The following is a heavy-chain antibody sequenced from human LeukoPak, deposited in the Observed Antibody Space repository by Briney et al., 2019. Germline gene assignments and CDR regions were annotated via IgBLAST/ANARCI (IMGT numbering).Heavy chain of an antibody. CDR1: GFTFGDYA. CDR2: IRSKTYGGTT. J-gene: IGHJ3*02. Sequence: GGSLRLSCTASGFTFGDYAMSWFRQAPGEGLEWVGFIRSKTYGGTTEYVASVKGRFTISRDDSKSIAYLQMNSLKTEDTAVYYCTRVPGYSYGYETFDIWGQGTMVTVSS. D-gene: IGHD5-18*01. CDR3: TRVPGYSYGYETFDI. V-gene: IGHV3-49*03.